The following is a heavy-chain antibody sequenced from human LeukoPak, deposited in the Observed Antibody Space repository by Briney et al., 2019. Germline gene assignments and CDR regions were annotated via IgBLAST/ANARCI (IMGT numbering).Heavy chain of an antibody. J-gene: IGHJ4*02. CDR1: GGSISSGSYY. D-gene: IGHD7-27*01. Sequence: SETLSLTCTVSGGSISSGSYYWSWIRQPAGKGLEWIGRIYTSGSTNYNPSLKSRVTISVDTSKNQFSLKLSSVTAADTAVNYCARHKRNWGSLDYWGQGTLVTVSS. CDR3: ARHKRNWGSLDY. V-gene: IGHV4-61*02. CDR2: IYTSGST.